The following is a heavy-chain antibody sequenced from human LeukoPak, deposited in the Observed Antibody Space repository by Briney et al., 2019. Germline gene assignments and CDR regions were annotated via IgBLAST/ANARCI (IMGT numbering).Heavy chain of an antibody. CDR3: AKDQGHSSSWYDY. CDR2: ISGSGGST. J-gene: IGHJ4*02. Sequence: GGSLRLSCAASGFTFSSYAMSWVRQAPGKGLEWVSAISGSGGSTYYADSVKGRFTISRGNSKNTLYLQMNSLRAEDTAVHYCAKDQGHSSSWYDYWGQGTLVTVSS. D-gene: IGHD6-13*01. V-gene: IGHV3-23*01. CDR1: GFTFSSYA.